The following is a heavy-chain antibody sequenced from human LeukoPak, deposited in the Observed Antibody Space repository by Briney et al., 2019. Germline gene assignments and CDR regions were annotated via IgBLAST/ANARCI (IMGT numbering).Heavy chain of an antibody. CDR1: GFTVNSINSNY. Sequence: GSLRLSCAASGFTVNSINSNYVSWVRQAPGKGLEWVSLIYSGGVTHYADSVKGRFTISRDISRTTVYLEMNSLRADDTAVYYCARDIPDNSYEYWGQGTLVTVSS. CDR3: ARDIPDNSYEY. V-gene: IGHV3-53*01. D-gene: IGHD1-14*01. J-gene: IGHJ4*02. CDR2: IYSGGVT.